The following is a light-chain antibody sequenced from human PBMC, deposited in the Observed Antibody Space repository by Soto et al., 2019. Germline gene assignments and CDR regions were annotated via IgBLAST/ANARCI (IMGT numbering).Light chain of an antibody. V-gene: IGKV1-39*01. Sequence: DIQMTQSPSSLSASVEDRVIITCRASQSISNHLNWYQQKPGKAPKSLIFAASSLHSGVPSRFSGSGSGTDFTLTISSLQAEDSATYFCLQDSGYSWTFGQVTKVDIK. CDR3: LQDSGYSWT. J-gene: IGKJ1*01. CDR1: QSISNH. CDR2: AAS.